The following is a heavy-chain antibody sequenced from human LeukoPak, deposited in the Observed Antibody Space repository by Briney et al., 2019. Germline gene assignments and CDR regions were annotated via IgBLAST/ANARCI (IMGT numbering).Heavy chain of an antibody. D-gene: IGHD5-12*01. CDR1: GGTFSSYA. Sequence: ASVKVSCKASGGTFSSYAISWVRQAPGQGLEWMGGIIPIFGTANYAQKFQGRVTITADESTSTAYMELSSLRSEDTAVYYCAREGYSGYDFYWYFDLWGRGTLVTVSS. CDR2: IIPIFGTA. CDR3: AREGYSGYDFYWYFDL. J-gene: IGHJ2*01. V-gene: IGHV1-69*13.